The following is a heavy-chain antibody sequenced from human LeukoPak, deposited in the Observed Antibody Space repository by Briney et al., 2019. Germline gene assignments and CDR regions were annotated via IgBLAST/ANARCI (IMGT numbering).Heavy chain of an antibody. J-gene: IGHJ1*01. CDR3: ARDESGSYYFQH. CDR1: GGSISSYY. CDR2: IYYSGST. V-gene: IGHV4-59*01. D-gene: IGHD1-26*01. Sequence: SETLSLTCTVSGGSISSYYWSWIRQPPGKGLEWIGYIYYSGSTNYNPSLKSRVTISVDTSKNQFSLKLSSVTAAVTAVYYCARDESGSYYFQHWGQGTLVTVSS.